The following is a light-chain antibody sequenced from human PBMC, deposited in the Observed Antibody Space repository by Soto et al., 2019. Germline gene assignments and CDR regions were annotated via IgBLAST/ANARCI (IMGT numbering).Light chain of an antibody. CDR2: AAS. Sequence: DIQMTQSPSSLSASVGDRVTITCRASQGISNYLAWFQQKPGKAPKSLIYAASSLHSGVPSRFRGSGSGTEFTLTISSLRPDDFATYFCQQYDSFWTFGQGTTVQIK. CDR1: QGISNY. J-gene: IGKJ1*01. V-gene: IGKV1-16*01. CDR3: QQYDSFWT.